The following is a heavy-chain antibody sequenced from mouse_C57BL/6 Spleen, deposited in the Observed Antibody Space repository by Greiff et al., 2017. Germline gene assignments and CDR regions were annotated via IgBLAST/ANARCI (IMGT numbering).Heavy chain of an antibody. D-gene: IGHD2-4*01. CDR3: ARYQYDYDPAWFAY. CDR1: GYTFTSYW. J-gene: IGHJ3*01. CDR2: INPSSGYT. V-gene: IGHV1-7*01. Sequence: QVQLQQSGAELAKPGASVKLSCKASGYTFTSYWMHWVKQRPGQGLEWIGYINPSSGYTKYNQKFKDKATLTADKSSNTAYMQLSSLTSEDSAVYYCARYQYDYDPAWFAYWGQGTLVTVSA.